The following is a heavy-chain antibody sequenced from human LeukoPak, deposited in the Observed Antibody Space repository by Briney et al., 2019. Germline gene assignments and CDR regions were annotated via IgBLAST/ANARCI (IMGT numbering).Heavy chain of an antibody. V-gene: IGHV1-46*01. CDR1: GCTFTTYY. Sequence: ASVKVSCKASGCTFTTYYMHWVRQAPGQGLEWMGIINPSGGSTSYAQKFHGRVTMTRDTSTSTAYMQLSSLRSEDTAVYYCARGIRRWLQLFYDYWGQGTLVTVSS. J-gene: IGHJ4*02. D-gene: IGHD5-24*01. CDR3: ARGIRRWLQLFYDY. CDR2: INPSGGST.